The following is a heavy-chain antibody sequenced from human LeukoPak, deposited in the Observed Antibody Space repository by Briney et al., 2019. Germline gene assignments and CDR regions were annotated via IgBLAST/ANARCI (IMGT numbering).Heavy chain of an antibody. D-gene: IGHD1-1*01. Sequence: KPSETLSLTCTVSGGSISSSSYYWGWIRQPPGKGLEWIGSIYYSGSTYYNPSLKSRVTISVDTSKNQFSLKLTSVTAADTAVYYCARGSTGAWDYWGQGTLVTVSS. V-gene: IGHV4-39*07. J-gene: IGHJ4*02. CDR2: IYYSGST. CDR3: ARGSTGAWDY. CDR1: GGSISSSSYY.